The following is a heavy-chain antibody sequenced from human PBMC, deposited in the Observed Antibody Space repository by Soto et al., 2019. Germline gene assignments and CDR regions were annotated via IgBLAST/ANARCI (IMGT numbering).Heavy chain of an antibody. V-gene: IGHV3-23*01. CDR1: GFIFNNYA. Sequence: PGGSLRLSCAASGFIFNNYAMTWVRQAPGKGLEWVSTVTASGGGTFYANSVKGRFTISRDNSRNTLHPQMSSLRVEDTALYYCAKALVPALTAKFGYWGQGTLVTVSS. CDR3: AKALVPALTAKFGY. CDR2: VTASGGGT. J-gene: IGHJ4*02. D-gene: IGHD5-18*01.